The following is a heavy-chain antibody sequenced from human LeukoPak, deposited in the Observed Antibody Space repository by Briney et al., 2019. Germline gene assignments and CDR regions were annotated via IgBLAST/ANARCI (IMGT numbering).Heavy chain of an antibody. Sequence: GGSLRLSCAASGFTFSSYAMGWVRQAPGKGLEWVSYICGSGSSTYYADSVKGRITISRDNSRNTMFLQMNSLRADDTAVYYCAKVAVSTAGTWWFDTWGQGTLVTVSS. CDR3: AKVAVSTAGTWWFDT. CDR2: ICGSGSST. CDR1: GFTFSSYA. D-gene: IGHD6-13*01. J-gene: IGHJ5*02. V-gene: IGHV3-23*01.